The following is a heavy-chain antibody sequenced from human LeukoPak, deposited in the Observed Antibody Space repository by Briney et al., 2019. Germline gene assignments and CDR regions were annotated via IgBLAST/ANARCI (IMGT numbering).Heavy chain of an antibody. CDR2: ISAYNGNT. Sequence: ASVKVSCKASGYTFTSYGISWVRQAPGQGLEWMGWISAYNGNTNYAQKLQGRITMTTDTSTSTAYMELRSLRSDDTAVYYCARGNFGWSLLGIVYWGQRTLVTVSS. CDR1: GYTFTSYG. CDR3: ARGNFGWSLLGIVY. V-gene: IGHV1-18*01. J-gene: IGHJ4*02. D-gene: IGHD3-9*01.